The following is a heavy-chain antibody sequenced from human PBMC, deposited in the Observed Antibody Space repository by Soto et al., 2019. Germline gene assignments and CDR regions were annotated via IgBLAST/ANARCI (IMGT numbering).Heavy chain of an antibody. CDR2: ISYDGSNK. CDR1: GFTFSSYG. D-gene: IGHD2-15*01. V-gene: IGHV3-30*18. Sequence: GGSLRLSCAASGFTFSSYGMHWVRQAPGKGLEWVAVISYDGSNKYYADSVKGRFTISRDNSKNTLYLQMNSLRAEDTAVYYCAKESCSGGSCYVAAPDFDYWGQGTLVTVSS. J-gene: IGHJ4*02. CDR3: AKESCSGGSCYVAAPDFDY.